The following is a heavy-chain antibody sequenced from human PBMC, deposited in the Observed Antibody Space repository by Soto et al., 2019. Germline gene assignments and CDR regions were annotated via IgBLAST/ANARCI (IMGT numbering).Heavy chain of an antibody. CDR1: GFNFDVYA. CDR3: AKEEGGYYFDY. CDR2: FSSTGGST. Sequence: EVQLLESGGGLVQPGGSLRLSCVASGFNFDVYAMSWVRQAPGKGLEWVSSFSSTGGSTYYAASVKGRFTISRDNSRKTLYLEMSSLRAEDTALYFCAKEEGGYYFDYWGRGTLVSVSS. V-gene: IGHV3-23*01. J-gene: IGHJ4*02.